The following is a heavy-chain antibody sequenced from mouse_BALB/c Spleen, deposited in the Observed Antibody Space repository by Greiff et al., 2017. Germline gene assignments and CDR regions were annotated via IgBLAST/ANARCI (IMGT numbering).Heavy chain of an antibody. D-gene: IGHD2-1*01. CDR3: ARAYGNYDWFAY. CDR1: GFTFSSYA. Sequence: EVMLVESGGGLVKPGGSLKLSCAASGFTFSSYAMSWVRQSPEKRLEWVAEISSGGSYTYYPDTVTGRFTISRDNAKNTLYLQMSSLRSEDTAMYYCARAYGNYDWFAYWGQGTLVTVSA. V-gene: IGHV5-9-4*01. J-gene: IGHJ3*01. CDR2: ISSGGSYT.